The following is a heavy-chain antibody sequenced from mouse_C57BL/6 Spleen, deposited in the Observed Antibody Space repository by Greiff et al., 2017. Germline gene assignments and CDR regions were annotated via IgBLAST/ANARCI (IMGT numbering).Heavy chain of an antibody. V-gene: IGHV5-9*01. D-gene: IGHD2-4*01. CDR3: ARDDYDYFDY. CDR1: GFTFSSYT. CDR2: ISGGGGNT. Sequence: EVQRVESGGGLVKPGGSLKLSCAASGFTFSSYTMSWVRQTPEKRLEWVATISGGGGNTYYPDSVKGRFTISRDNAKNNLYLQMSSLRSEDTALYYCARDDYDYFDYWGQGTTLTVSS. J-gene: IGHJ2*01.